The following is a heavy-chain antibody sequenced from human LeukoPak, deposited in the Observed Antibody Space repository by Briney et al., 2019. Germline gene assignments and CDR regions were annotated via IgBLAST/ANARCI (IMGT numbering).Heavy chain of an antibody. D-gene: IGHD6-13*01. J-gene: IGHJ6*03. CDR2: ISAYNGNT. CDR1: GYSFTSYG. V-gene: IGHV1-18*01. Sequence: GASVKVSCKASGYSFTSYGISWVRQAPGQGLEWMGWISAYNGNTNYAQKLQGRVTMTTDTSTSTAYMELRSLRSDDTAVYYCARVRGSWDNYYYYYYMDVWGKGTTVTISS. CDR3: ARVRGSWDNYYYYYYMDV.